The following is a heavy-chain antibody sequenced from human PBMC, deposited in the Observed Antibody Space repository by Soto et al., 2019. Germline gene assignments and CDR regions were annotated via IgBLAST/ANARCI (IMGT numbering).Heavy chain of an antibody. CDR2: IIPIFGTA. D-gene: IGHD2-2*02. J-gene: IGHJ6*02. CDR3: ARGGPDIVVVPAAIDVSYYYGMDV. V-gene: IGHV1-69*13. Sequence: VASVKVSCKASGGTFSSYAISWVRQAPGQALEWMGGIIPIFGTANYAQKFQGRVTITADESTSTAYMELSSLRSEDTAVYYCARGGPDIVVVPAAIDVSYYYGMDVWGQGTTVTAP. CDR1: GGTFSSYA.